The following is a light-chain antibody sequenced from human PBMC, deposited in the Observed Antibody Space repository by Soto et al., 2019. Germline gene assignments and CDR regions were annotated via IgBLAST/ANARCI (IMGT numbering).Light chain of an antibody. CDR3: SSYTSSSTLV. CDR1: SSNVGAFNY. CDR2: DVV. Sequence: QSVLTQPASVSGSPGQSIAISCTGTSSNVGAFNYVSWYQQHPGKAPKLMIYDVVYRPSGVSDRFSASKSGNTASLTISGLQAEDEADYYCSSYTSSSTLVFGTGTKLTVL. J-gene: IGLJ1*01. V-gene: IGLV2-14*03.